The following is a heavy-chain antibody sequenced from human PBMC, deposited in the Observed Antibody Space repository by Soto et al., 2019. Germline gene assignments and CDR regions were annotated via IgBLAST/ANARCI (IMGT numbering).Heavy chain of an antibody. CDR1: GFTFSSYA. J-gene: IGHJ3*02. D-gene: IGHD3-10*01. CDR3: AKDHNARVLWFGEFDAFDI. V-gene: IGHV3-23*01. CDR2: ISGSGGST. Sequence: GGSLRLSCAASGFTFSSYAMSWVRQAPGKGLEWVSAISGSGGSTYYADSVKGRFTISRDNSKNTLYLQMNSLRAEDTAVYYCAKDHNARVLWFGEFDAFDIWGKGTMVTVSS.